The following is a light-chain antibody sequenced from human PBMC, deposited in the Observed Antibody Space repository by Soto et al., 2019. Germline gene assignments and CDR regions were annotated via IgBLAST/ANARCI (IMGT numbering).Light chain of an antibody. J-gene: IGLJ2*01. V-gene: IGLV2-14*01. CDR2: DVS. CDR1: SSDVGGYNY. CDR3: SSYTSSSTLVV. Sequence: QSALTQPASVSGSPGQSITISCTGTSSDVGGYNYVSWYQQHPGKAPKHMIYDVSNRPSGVSNRFSGSKSSNTASLTISGLQAEDEADYYCSSYTSSSTLVVFGGGTKLTVL.